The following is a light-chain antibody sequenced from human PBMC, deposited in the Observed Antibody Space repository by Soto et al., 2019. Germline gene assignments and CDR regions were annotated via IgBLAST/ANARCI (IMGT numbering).Light chain of an antibody. CDR1: QSFSSW. Sequence: QLTQSPSTLSASVGDTVTISCRASQSFSSWLAWYQQKPGKAPKLLIYKASSLQSGVPSRFSGSGSGTEFTLTISSLQPDDFATYYCQQYISFPGTFGQGTKVDIK. CDR3: QQYISFPGT. CDR2: KAS. J-gene: IGKJ1*01. V-gene: IGKV1-5*03.